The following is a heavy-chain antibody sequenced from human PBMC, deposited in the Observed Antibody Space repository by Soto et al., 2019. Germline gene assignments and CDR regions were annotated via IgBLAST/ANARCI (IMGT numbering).Heavy chain of an antibody. CDR1: GGSISSYY. J-gene: IGHJ5*02. D-gene: IGHD2-15*01. CDR2: IYYSGST. Sequence: PSETLSLTCTVSGGSISSYYWSWIRQPPGKGLEWIGYIYYSGSTNYNPSLKSRVTISVDTSKNQFSLKLSSVTAADTAVYYCARVTPSDCSGGSCYSWWFDPWGQGILVTVSS. V-gene: IGHV4-59*01. CDR3: ARVTPSDCSGGSCYSWWFDP.